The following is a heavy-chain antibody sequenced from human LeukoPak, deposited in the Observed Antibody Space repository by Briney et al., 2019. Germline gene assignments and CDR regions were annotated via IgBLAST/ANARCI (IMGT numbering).Heavy chain of an antibody. CDR3: ARGHYGLDV. Sequence: PGGSLRLSCAASGFTFSDHYMSWIRQAPGKGLEWVSYISRSGSDTSYADSVKGRFTISRDNAKNSLYLQMNSLRVEDTALYYCARGHYGLDVWGQGTTVSVSS. J-gene: IGHJ6*02. V-gene: IGHV3-11*03. CDR1: GFTFSDHY. CDR2: ISRSGSDT.